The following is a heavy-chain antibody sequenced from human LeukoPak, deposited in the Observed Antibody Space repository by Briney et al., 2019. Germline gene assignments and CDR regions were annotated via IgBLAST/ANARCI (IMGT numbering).Heavy chain of an antibody. CDR3: ARQLGYCSSTSCYADKVDY. J-gene: IGHJ4*02. CDR1: GGSISSSSYY. D-gene: IGHD2-2*01. Sequence: PSETLSLTCTVSGGSISSSSYYWGWIRQPPGRGWGGIGSIYYSGSTYYNPSLKSRVTISVDTSKNQFSLKLSSVTAADTAVYYCARQLGYCSSTSCYADKVDYWGQGTLVTVSS. V-gene: IGHV4-39*01. CDR2: IYYSGST.